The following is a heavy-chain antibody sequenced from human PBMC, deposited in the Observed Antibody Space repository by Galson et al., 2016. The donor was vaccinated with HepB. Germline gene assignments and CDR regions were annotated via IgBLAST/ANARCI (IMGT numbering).Heavy chain of an antibody. V-gene: IGHV3-74*01. Sequence: SLRLSCAASGFTFNNNWMHWVRQAPGKGLVWVSLINADGSSTNHTDSVKGRFTTSRDNAKNTLYLQMNSLRAEDTAVYYCSRVLGHWGQGTLVTVSS. CDR3: SRVLGH. J-gene: IGHJ1*01. CDR2: INADGSST. CDR1: GFTFNNNW.